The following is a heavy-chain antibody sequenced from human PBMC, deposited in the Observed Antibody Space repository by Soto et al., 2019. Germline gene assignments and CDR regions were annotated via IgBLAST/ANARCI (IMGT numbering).Heavy chain of an antibody. J-gene: IGHJ6*02. V-gene: IGHV1-18*04. CDR1: GYIFTNYG. CDR3: GKMARYHYGVDV. D-gene: IGHD3-16*02. CDR2: INTYNGDT. Sequence: QVQLVQSGPKIKKPGASVKVSCKASGYIFTNYGINWVRQAPGQGLEWMGWINTYNGDTDYAQNVRGRVTMTTNTPTTTTYMELRSLRSDDTALYYCGKMARYHYGVDVWGQGTTVTVSS.